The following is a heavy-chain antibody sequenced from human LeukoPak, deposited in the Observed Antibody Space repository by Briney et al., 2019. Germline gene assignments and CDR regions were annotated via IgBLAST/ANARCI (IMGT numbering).Heavy chain of an antibody. J-gene: IGHJ5*02. CDR1: GYTFTSYD. CDR2: MNPNSGNT. Sequence: ASVKVSCKASGYTFTSYDINWVRQATGQGLEWMGWMNPNSGNTGYAQKFQGRVTMTRNTSISTAYMELSSLRSEDTAVYYCARGRGIVLKVYASFDPWGQGTLVTVSS. D-gene: IGHD2-8*01. CDR3: ARGRGIVLKVYASFDP. V-gene: IGHV1-8*01.